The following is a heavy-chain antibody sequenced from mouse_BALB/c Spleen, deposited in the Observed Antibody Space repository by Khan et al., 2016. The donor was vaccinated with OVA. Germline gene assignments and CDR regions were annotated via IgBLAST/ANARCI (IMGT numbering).Heavy chain of an antibody. CDR2: INPNNGVT. CDR3: VRDARRY. Sequence: EVQLQQSGPELVKPGASVKMSCKTSGYTFTEYTLHWVKQSHGKSLEWIGVINPNNGVTSYNQKFKGKATLTVDKSSSTAYMEFRSLTAEDSAGYCCVRDARRYWGQGTSVTVSS. J-gene: IGHJ4*01. CDR1: GYTFTEYT. V-gene: IGHV1-22*01.